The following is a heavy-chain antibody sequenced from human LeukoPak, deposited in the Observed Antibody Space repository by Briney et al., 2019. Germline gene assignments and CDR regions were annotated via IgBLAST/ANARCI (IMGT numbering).Heavy chain of an antibody. V-gene: IGHV3-74*01. CDR3: VRDRPSIYYDSSVDAFDI. J-gene: IGHJ3*02. CDR2: INSGGRTT. D-gene: IGHD3-22*01. Sequence: GGSLRLSCAASGFTFSSSAMSWVRQAPGKGLVWVSRINSGGRTTGYAGSVKGRFTISRDNAKKMLYLQMNSLRAEDTAVYYCVRDRPSIYYDSSVDAFDIWGRGTMVTVSS. CDR1: GFTFSSSA.